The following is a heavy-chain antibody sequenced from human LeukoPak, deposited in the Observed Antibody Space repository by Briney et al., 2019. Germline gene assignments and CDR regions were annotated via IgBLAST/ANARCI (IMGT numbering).Heavy chain of an antibody. D-gene: IGHD2-15*01. CDR3: ARRPRGVVVVADQFFDY. CDR1: GGSFSGYY. J-gene: IGHJ4*02. CDR2: IKHSGST. V-gene: IGHV4-34*01. Sequence: PSETLSLTCAVYGGSFSGYYWSWIRQPPGKGLEWIGEIKHSGSTNYNPSLKSRVTISVDTSKNQFSLKLSSVTAADTAVYYCARRPRGVVVVADQFFDYWGQGTLVTVSS.